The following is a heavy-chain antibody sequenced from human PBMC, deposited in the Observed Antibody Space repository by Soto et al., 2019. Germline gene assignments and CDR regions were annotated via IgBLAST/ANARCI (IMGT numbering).Heavy chain of an antibody. Sequence: GGSLRLSCAASGFTFSSYAMSWVRQAPGKGLEWVSAISGSGGSTYYADSVKGRFTISRDNSKNTLYLQMNSLRAEDTAVYYCVKDLGYSFGYIPDYWAPRAPVTVSS. D-gene: IGHD5-18*01. J-gene: IGHJ4*02. CDR2: ISGSGGST. V-gene: IGHV3-23*01. CDR1: GFTFSSYA. CDR3: VKDLGYSFGYIPDY.